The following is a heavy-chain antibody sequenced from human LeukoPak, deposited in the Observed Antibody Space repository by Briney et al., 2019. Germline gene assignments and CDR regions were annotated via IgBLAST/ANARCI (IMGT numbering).Heavy chain of an antibody. V-gene: IGHV3-23*01. Sequence: GGSLTLSCAASGFTFSSYAMSWVRQAPGKGLEGVAAISGSGGSTYYADSVKGRFTISRDNSKNTLYLQMNSLRAEGTAVYYCAKERGIVVVPAAEFDYWGQGTLVTVSS. J-gene: IGHJ4*02. CDR1: GFTFSSYA. D-gene: IGHD2-2*01. CDR2: ISGSGGST. CDR3: AKERGIVVVPAAEFDY.